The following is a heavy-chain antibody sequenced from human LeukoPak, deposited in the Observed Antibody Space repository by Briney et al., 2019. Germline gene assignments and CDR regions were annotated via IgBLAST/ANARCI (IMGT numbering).Heavy chain of an antibody. CDR2: ISYDGSNK. D-gene: IGHD2-2*01. J-gene: IGHJ4*02. CDR3: AKDTKDFDY. Sequence: PGRSLRLSCAASGFTFSSYGMHWVRQAPGKGLEWVAVISYDGSNKYYADSVKGRFTISRDNSKNTLYLQMNSLRAEDTAVYYCAKDTKDFDYWGQGTLVTVSS. CDR1: GFTFSSYG. V-gene: IGHV3-30*18.